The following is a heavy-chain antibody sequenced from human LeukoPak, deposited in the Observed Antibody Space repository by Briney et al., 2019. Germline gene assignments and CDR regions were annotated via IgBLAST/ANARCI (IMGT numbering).Heavy chain of an antibody. Sequence: ETLSLTCAVYGGSFSGYYWSWVRQAPGKGLEWVSVIYSGGSTYYADSVKGRFTISRDNSKNTLYLQMNSLRAEDTAVYYCARDWDGYYDFWSGFGPHPPNYGMDVWGQGTTVTVSS. V-gene: IGHV3-53*01. CDR1: GGSFSGYY. J-gene: IGHJ6*02. CDR2: IYSGGST. D-gene: IGHD3-3*01. CDR3: ARDWDGYYDFWSGFGPHPPNYGMDV.